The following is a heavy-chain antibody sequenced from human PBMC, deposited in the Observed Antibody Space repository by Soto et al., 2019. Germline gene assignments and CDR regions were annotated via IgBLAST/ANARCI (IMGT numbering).Heavy chain of an antibody. CDR3: ASVLPPSDDYGDYEAYYYGMDV. CDR2: ISYDGSNK. V-gene: IGHV3-30-3*01. CDR1: GFTFSSYD. D-gene: IGHD4-17*01. J-gene: IGHJ6*02. Sequence: RGSLRISCAASGFTFSSYDMHWVRQAPGKGLEWVAVISYDGSNKYYADSVKGRFTLSRDNSKNTPYLQMNSLRAEDTAVYYCASVLPPSDDYGDYEAYYYGMDVWGQGTTVTVSS.